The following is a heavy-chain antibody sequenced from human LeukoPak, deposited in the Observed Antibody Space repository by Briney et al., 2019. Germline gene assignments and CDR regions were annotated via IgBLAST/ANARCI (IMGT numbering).Heavy chain of an antibody. D-gene: IGHD3-22*01. J-gene: IGHJ2*01. CDR2: ISWNSGSI. CDR1: GFTFDDYA. Sequence: GGSLRLSCAASGFTFDDYAMHWVRQAPGKGLEWVSGISWNSGSIGYADSVKGRFTISRDNAKNSLYLQMNSLRAEDTALYYCAKDGAYYDSSGYSPRYFDLWGRGTLVTVSS. CDR3: AKDGAYYDSSGYSPRYFDL. V-gene: IGHV3-9*01.